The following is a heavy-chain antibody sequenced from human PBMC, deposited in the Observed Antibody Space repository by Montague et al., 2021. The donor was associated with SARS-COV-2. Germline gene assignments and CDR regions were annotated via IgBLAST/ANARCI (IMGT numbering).Heavy chain of an antibody. CDR2: ALYTGRS. CDR3: ARQGGPAGKHWFDP. D-gene: IGHD2-2*01. CDR1: GGSITSNW. Sequence: SETLSLTCTVSGGSITSNWWSWIRQPPGKGLEWVGYALYTGRSRSNPSLQSRVTISVDTSKNEVSLKLNSVTAADTAVYYCARQGGPAGKHWFDPWGQGTLVTVSS. J-gene: IGHJ5*02. V-gene: IGHV4-59*08.